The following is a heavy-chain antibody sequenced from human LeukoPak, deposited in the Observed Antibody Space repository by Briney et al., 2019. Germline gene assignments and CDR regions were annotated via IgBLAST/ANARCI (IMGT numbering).Heavy chain of an antibody. J-gene: IGHJ3*02. CDR2: IYHSGST. D-gene: IGHD5-12*01. CDR3: ARESLEATPGAFDI. Sequence: PSETLSLTCTVSGVSISSGGYYWSWIRQPPGKGLEWIGYIYHSGSTYYNPSLKSRVTISVDRSKNQFSLKLSSVTAADTAVYYCARESLEATPGAFDIWGQGTMVTVSS. V-gene: IGHV4-30-2*01. CDR1: GVSISSGGYY.